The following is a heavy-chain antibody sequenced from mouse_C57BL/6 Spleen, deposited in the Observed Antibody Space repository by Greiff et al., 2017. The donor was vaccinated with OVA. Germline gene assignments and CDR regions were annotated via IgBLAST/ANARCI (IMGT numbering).Heavy chain of an antibody. J-gene: IGHJ1*03. CDR2: IDPETGGT. CDR1: GYTFTDYE. Sequence: VQLQQSGAELVRPGASVTLSCKASGYTFTDYEMHWVKQTPVHGLEWIGAIDPETGGTAYNQKFKGKAILTADKSSSTAYMELRSLTSEDSAVYYCTRPPGRGYFDVWGTGATVTVSS. V-gene: IGHV1-15*01. D-gene: IGHD4-1*01. CDR3: TRPPGRGYFDV.